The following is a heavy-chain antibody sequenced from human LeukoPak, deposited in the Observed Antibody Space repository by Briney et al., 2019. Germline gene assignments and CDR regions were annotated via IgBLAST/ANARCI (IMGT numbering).Heavy chain of an antibody. V-gene: IGHV1-69*05. D-gene: IGHD3-10*01. Sequence: GASAKVSCKASGGTFNSHVISWVRQAPGQGLEWMGGIIPVFGTANYAQKFQGRVTITTDESTTTAYLEMSSLRSEDTAVYYCARGYYYGSESYWHTKWFDPWGQGTLVTVSS. J-gene: IGHJ5*02. CDR2: IIPVFGTA. CDR1: GGTFNSHV. CDR3: ARGYYYGSESYWHTKWFDP.